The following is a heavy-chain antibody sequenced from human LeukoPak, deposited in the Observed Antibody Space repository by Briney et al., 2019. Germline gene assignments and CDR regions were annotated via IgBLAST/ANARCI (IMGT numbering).Heavy chain of an antibody. Sequence: SETLSLTCTVSGGSISSYYWSWIRQPPGKGLEWIGYIYYSGSTNYNPSLKSRVTISVDTSKNQFSLKLSSVTAADMAVYYCARHRFITYYYDSSGPDFDYWGQGTLVTVSS. CDR1: GGSISSYY. J-gene: IGHJ4*02. CDR2: IYYSGST. D-gene: IGHD3-22*01. CDR3: ARHRFITYYYDSSGPDFDY. V-gene: IGHV4-59*08.